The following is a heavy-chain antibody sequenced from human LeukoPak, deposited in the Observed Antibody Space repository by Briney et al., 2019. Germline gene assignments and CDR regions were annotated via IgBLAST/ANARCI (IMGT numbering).Heavy chain of an antibody. CDR2: IYHSGST. D-gene: IGHD2-15*01. CDR3: ARRFIRGYCSGGSCYPAAKRMGFDP. Sequence: SGTLSLTCAVSGGSISSSNWWSWVRQPPGKGLEWIGEIYHSGSTNYNPSLKSRVTISVDKSKNQFSLKLSSVTAADTAVYYCARRFIRGYCSGGSCYPAAKRMGFDPWGQGTLVTVSS. CDR1: GGSISSSNW. J-gene: IGHJ5*02. V-gene: IGHV4-4*02.